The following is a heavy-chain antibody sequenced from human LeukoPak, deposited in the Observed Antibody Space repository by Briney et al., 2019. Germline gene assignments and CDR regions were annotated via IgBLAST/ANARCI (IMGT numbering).Heavy chain of an antibody. Sequence: GGPLRLSCAASGFTFSSYSMNWVRQAPGRGLEWVSSISSSSSYIYYADSVKGRFTISRDNAKNSLYLQMNSLRAEDTAVYYCARDGLVGYSSSWYGYWGQGTLVTVSS. D-gene: IGHD6-13*01. CDR1: GFTFSSYS. V-gene: IGHV3-21*01. J-gene: IGHJ4*02. CDR3: ARDGLVGYSSSWYGY. CDR2: ISSSSSYI.